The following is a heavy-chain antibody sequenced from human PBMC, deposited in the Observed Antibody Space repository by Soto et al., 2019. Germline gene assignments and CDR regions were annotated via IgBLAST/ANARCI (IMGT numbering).Heavy chain of an antibody. CDR1: GGSFSGYY. V-gene: IGHV4-34*01. D-gene: IGHD6-13*01. CDR3: ARVSRGSSWSFLDY. J-gene: IGHJ4*02. CDR2: INHSGST. Sequence: SETLSLTCAVYGGSFSGYYWSWIRQPPGKGLEWIGEINHSGSTNYNPSLKSRVTISVDTSKNHFSLKLSSVTAADTALYYCARVSRGSSWSFLDYWGQGTLVTVSS.